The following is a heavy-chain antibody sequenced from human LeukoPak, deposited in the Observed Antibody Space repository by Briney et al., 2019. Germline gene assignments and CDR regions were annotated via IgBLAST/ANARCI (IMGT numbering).Heavy chain of an antibody. CDR2: INHSGST. D-gene: IGHD2-2*01. J-gene: IGHJ6*03. CDR3: ARVPSYYYYYYMDV. V-gene: IGHV4-34*01. Sequence: SWIRQPPGKGLEWIGEINHSGSTNYNPSLKSRGTISVDTSKNQFSLKLSSVTAADTAVYYCARVPSYYYYYYMDVWGKGTTVTVSS.